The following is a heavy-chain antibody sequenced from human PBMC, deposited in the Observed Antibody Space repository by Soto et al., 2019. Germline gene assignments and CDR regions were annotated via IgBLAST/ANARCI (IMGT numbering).Heavy chain of an antibody. Sequence: SETLSLTCAVSGGYISSSNWWSWVRQPPGKGLEWIGEIYHSGSTNYNPSLKSRVTISVDKSKNQFSLKLSSVTAADTAVYYCAKKGYFDWSNWFDSWGQGTLVTVSS. J-gene: IGHJ5*01. CDR1: GGYISSSNW. D-gene: IGHD3-9*01. V-gene: IGHV4-4*02. CDR2: IYHSGST. CDR3: AKKGYFDWSNWFDS.